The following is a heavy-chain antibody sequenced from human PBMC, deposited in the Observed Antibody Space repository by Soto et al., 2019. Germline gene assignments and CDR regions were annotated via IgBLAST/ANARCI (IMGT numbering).Heavy chain of an antibody. CDR1: GYTFTSYY. J-gene: IGHJ4*02. Sequence: VASVKVSCKASGYTFTSYYMHWVRQAPGQGLEWMGIINPSGGSTSYAQKFQGRVTMTRDTSTSTVYMELSSLRSEDTAVYYCARDSDNCSGGSSNFDYWGQGTLVTVSS. CDR3: ARDSDNCSGGSSNFDY. V-gene: IGHV1-46*01. CDR2: INPSGGST. D-gene: IGHD2-15*01.